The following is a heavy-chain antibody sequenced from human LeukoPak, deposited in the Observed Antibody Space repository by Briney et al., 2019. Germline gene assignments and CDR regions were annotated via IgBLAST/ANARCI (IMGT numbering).Heavy chain of an antibody. CDR2: ISSSSSTI. V-gene: IGHV3-48*01. Sequence: GGSLRLSCAASGFTFSSYAMSWVRQAPGKGLEWVSYISSSSSTIYYADSVKGRFTISRDNAKNSLYLQMNSLRAEDTAVYYCARDREGDFWSGYPITYFDYWGQGTLVTVSS. CDR1: GFTFSSYA. D-gene: IGHD3-3*01. CDR3: ARDREGDFWSGYPITYFDY. J-gene: IGHJ4*02.